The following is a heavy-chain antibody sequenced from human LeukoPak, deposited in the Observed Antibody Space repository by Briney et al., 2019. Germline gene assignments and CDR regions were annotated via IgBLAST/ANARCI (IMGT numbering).Heavy chain of an antibody. Sequence: GGPVKSSSETSRYTFTAYYIHSVRQAPGQEVECMGWINPNSVGTNYTQKIQGRVTLTRDTSLTTAHTGRGRVKTEATGLYYCARIAHWNDDNWGQGTLVTVSS. V-gene: IGHV1-2*02. CDR2: INPNSVGT. J-gene: IGHJ4*02. CDR3: ARIAHWNDDN. D-gene: IGHD1-1*01. CDR1: RYTFTAYY.